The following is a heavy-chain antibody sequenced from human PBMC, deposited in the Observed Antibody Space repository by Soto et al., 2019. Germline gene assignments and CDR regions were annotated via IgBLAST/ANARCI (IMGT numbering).Heavy chain of an antibody. CDR3: ARDGGYCSGGSCRNNWFDP. CDR2: IYHSGST. D-gene: IGHD2-15*01. V-gene: IGHV4-30-2*01. CDR1: GGSISSGGYS. J-gene: IGHJ5*02. Sequence: QLQLQESGSGLVKPSQTLSLTCAVSGGSISSGGYSWSWIRQPPGKGLEWIGYIYHSGSTYYNPSLQSRVTISVDRSKNQFSLKLSSVTAADTAVYYCARDGGYCSGGSCRNNWFDPWGQGTLVTVSS.